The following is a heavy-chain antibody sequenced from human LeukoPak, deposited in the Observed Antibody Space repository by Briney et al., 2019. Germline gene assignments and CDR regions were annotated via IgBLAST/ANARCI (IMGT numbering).Heavy chain of an antibody. CDR3: ARPKEAATTFRAFDI. D-gene: IGHD2-15*01. Sequence: ASVKVSCKTSGYSFTAFYIHWVRQAPGQGLEWMGWIHPRSGETNYAYKFKGRVTMTRDTSISTVYMELSSLRSDDTAVYYCARPKEAATTFRAFDIWGQGTMVTVSS. CDR2: IHPRSGET. V-gene: IGHV1-2*02. J-gene: IGHJ3*02. CDR1: GYSFTAFY.